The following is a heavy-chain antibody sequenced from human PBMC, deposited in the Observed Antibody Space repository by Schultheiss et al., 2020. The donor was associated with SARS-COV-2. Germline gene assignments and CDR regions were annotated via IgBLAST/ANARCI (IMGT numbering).Heavy chain of an antibody. CDR3: AKGSVAGHYYYGMDV. V-gene: IGHV3-21*01. CDR2: ISSSSSYI. CDR1: GFTFSSYW. D-gene: IGHD6-19*01. J-gene: IGHJ6*02. Sequence: GGSLRLSFAASGFTFSSYWMHWVRQAPGKGLEWVSSISSSSSYIYYADSVKGRFTISRDNAKNSLYLQMNSLRAEDTAVYYCAKGSVAGHYYYGMDVWGQGTTVTVSS.